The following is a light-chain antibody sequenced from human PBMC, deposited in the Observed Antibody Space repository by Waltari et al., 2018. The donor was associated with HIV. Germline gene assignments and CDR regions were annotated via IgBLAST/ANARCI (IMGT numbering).Light chain of an antibody. CDR1: SSDVGSYNR. Sequence: QSALTQPPSVSGSPGRSVSISCTGSSSDVGSYNRVAWYQQPPGTAPKLIIYEVNNRPSGVPARFSGSQPGNTAALTSSGLQAEDEAEYYCSLYTGTTNVLFGGVTKLTVL. V-gene: IGLV2-18*01. CDR2: EVN. CDR3: SLYTGTTNVL. J-gene: IGLJ2*01.